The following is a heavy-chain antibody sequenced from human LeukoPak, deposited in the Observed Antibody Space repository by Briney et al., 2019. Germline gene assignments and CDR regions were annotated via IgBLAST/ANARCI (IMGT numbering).Heavy chain of an antibody. Sequence: PGGSLRLSCVASGFXFSTYAIHWVRQAPGKGLEWVAVISFAGNNEYYADSVKGRFTISRDNFKNTLYLQMNSLRTEDTAVYYCARDNYGFDYWGQGTLVTVSS. J-gene: IGHJ4*02. CDR2: ISFAGNNE. D-gene: IGHD3-10*01. V-gene: IGHV3-30-3*01. CDR3: ARDNYGFDY. CDR1: GFXFSTYA.